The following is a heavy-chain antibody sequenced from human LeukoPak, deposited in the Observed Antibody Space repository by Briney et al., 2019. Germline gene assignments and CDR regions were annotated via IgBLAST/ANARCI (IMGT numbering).Heavy chain of an antibody. V-gene: IGHV3-74*01. CDR2: ITSDGSST. Sequence: GGSLRLSCAASGFTFSSYSMNWVRQAPGKGLMWVSRITSDGSSTNYADSVKGRFTISRDNAKNTLYLQMNSLRAEDTAVYYCARGGYSPNDYWGQGTLVTVSS. CDR3: ARGGYSPNDY. CDR1: GFTFSSYS. J-gene: IGHJ4*02. D-gene: IGHD5-24*01.